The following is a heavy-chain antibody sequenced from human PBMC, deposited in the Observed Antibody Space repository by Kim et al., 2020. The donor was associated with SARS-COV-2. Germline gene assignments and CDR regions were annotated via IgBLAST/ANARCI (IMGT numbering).Heavy chain of an antibody. D-gene: IGHD3-22*01. Sequence: GGSLRLSCAASGFTFSSYAMHWVRQAPGKGLEWVAVISYDGSNKYYADSVKGRFTISRDNSKNTLYLQMNSLRAEDTAVYYCESSGSTFDYWGQGTLVTVSS. V-gene: IGHV3-30*04. CDR1: GFTFSSYA. CDR3: ESSGSTFDY. J-gene: IGHJ4*02. CDR2: ISYDGSNK.